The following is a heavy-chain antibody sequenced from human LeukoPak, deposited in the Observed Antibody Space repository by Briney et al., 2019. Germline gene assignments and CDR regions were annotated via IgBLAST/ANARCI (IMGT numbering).Heavy chain of an antibody. J-gene: IGHJ4*02. CDR1: GFTFSHAW. V-gene: IGHV3-15*01. CDR2: IKSKTDGGTT. D-gene: IGHD2-15*01. Sequence: GGSLRLSCAASGFTFSHAWMSWVRQAPGKGLEWVGRIKSKTDGGTTDYAAPVKGRFTVSRDDSKDTLYLQMNSLKTEDTAVYYCTAGDSSGSKCYSVIYWGQGTLVTVSS. CDR3: TAGDSSGSKCYSVIY.